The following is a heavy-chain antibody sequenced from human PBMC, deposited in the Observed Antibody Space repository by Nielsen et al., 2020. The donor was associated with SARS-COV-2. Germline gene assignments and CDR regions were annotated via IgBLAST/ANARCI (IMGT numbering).Heavy chain of an antibody. J-gene: IGHJ4*02. CDR1: GFSLITNGMC. Sequence: SGPTLVQPTPTLTLTCTFSGFSLITNGMCVSWIRQPPGKALEWLALIDWGDDKYYSRSLRTRLTISKDTSKNQVVLTMANMDPADTATYYCARTAAPTGPFDYWGQGTLVTVSS. CDR2: IDWGDDK. V-gene: IGHV2-70*01. D-gene: IGHD6-13*01. CDR3: ARTAAPTGPFDY.